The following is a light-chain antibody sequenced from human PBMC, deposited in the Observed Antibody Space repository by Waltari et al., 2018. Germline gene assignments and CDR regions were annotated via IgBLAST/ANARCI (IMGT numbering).Light chain of an antibody. V-gene: IGKV3-20*01. CDR2: GAS. CDR1: QSVSRA. CDR3: QHYVSLPVT. Sequence: EIVLTQSPGTLSLSPGERATLSCRASQSVSRALAWYQQNPGQAPRLLISGASHRATGSPDRFSGSGSGTDFSLIISRLEPEDFAVYYCQHYVSLPVTFGQGTKVEIK. J-gene: IGKJ1*01.